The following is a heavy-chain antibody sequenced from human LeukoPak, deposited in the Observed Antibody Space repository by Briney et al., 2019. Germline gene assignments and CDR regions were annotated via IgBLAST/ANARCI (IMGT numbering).Heavy chain of an antibody. CDR2: VYNSGYS. V-gene: IGHV4-59*08. D-gene: IGHD2-21*01. CDR1: GGSITSYY. Sequence: AETLSLTCTVSGGSITSYYWAWLRQPPGKGLEWIGYVYNSGYSKYNPSLKSRVSMSVDTSKNQFSLRLTSVTAADTAVYYCARHSITSDGARLFDYWGRGTLVTVSS. J-gene: IGHJ4*02. CDR3: ARHSITSDGARLFDY.